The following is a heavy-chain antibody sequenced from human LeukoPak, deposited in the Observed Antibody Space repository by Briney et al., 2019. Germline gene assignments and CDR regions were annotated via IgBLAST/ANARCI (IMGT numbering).Heavy chain of an antibody. D-gene: IGHD2-15*01. J-gene: IGHJ5*02. CDR2: IYPADSDI. CDR1: GYRFSNYW. Sequence: GESLKISCKGSGYRFSNYWIGWVRQMPGKDLEWMGIIYPADSDIRYSPSFQGQVTISADKSISTAYLQWSSLKASDTAMYYCARQEYCSGGSCYTWFDPWGQGTLVIVSS. CDR3: ARQEYCSGGSCYTWFDP. V-gene: IGHV5-51*01.